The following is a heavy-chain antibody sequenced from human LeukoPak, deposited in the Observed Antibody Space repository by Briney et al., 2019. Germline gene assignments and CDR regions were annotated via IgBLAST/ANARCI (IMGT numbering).Heavy chain of an antibody. CDR2: ISAYNGNT. V-gene: IGHV1-18*01. D-gene: IGHD3-10*01. Sequence: ASVKVSCKASGYTFTSYGISWVRQAPGQGLEWMGWISAYNGNTNYAQKLQGRVTMTTDTSTSTAYMELRSLGSDDTAVYYCARDTLLWFGELEPNWFDPWGQGTLVTVSS. CDR1: GYTFTSYG. J-gene: IGHJ5*02. CDR3: ARDTLLWFGELEPNWFDP.